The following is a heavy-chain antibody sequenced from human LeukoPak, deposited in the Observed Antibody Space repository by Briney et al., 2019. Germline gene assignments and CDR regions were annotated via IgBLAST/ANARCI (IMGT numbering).Heavy chain of an antibody. V-gene: IGHV4-39*07. CDR1: GGSLSSSSYF. Sequence: SETLSLTCTVSGGSLSSSSYFWGWIRQPPGKGLEWMGTIYYSGSTYYNPSLKSRVTISVDKSRNQFSLKLSSVTAADTAVYYCARTPGPYTWIQLWFYFDYWGQGTLVTVSS. CDR3: ARTPGPYTWIQLWFYFDY. J-gene: IGHJ4*02. D-gene: IGHD5-18*01. CDR2: IYYSGST.